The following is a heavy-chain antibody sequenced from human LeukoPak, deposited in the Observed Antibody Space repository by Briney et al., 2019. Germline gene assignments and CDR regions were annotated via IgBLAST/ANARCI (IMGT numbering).Heavy chain of an antibody. CDR2: INPNSDAT. CDR3: ARYRDALRIFDY. J-gene: IGHJ4*02. Sequence: ASVKVSCKATGYTFTGYHMHWVRQAPGQGLEWMGWINPNSDATNYAQKFQGRVTMTRDTSITTAYMELSRLRSDDTALDYCARYRDALRIFDYWGEGTLVSVPS. V-gene: IGHV1-2*02. CDR1: GYTFTGYH. D-gene: IGHD2-15*01.